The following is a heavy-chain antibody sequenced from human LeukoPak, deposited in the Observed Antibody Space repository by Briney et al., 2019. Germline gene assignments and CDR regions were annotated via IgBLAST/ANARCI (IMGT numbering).Heavy chain of an antibody. D-gene: IGHD2-2*01. CDR3: ARGCSSTSCWLRMDV. V-gene: IGHV4-4*07. J-gene: IGHJ6*02. CDR1: GGSITNYY. CDR2: IYTSGST. Sequence: SETLSLTCTVSGGSITNYYWSWIRQPAGKGLEWIGRIYTSGSTSYNPSLKSRVTMSVDTSKNQFSLKLSSVTAADTAVYYCARGCSSTSCWLRMDVWGQGTTVSVSS.